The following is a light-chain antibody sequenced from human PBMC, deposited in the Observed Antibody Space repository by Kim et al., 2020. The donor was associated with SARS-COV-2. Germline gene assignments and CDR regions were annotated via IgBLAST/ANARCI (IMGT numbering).Light chain of an antibody. J-gene: IGKJ1*01. Sequence: ETVMTQSPATLSVSPGERVTLSCRASQIVSSSLAWYQQKPGQAPRLLIYGASARATGTPARFSGNASGTEFTLTISSLQSEDFAVYYCQKYYNWPRTFGQGTKVDIK. CDR2: GAS. CDR3: QKYYNWPRT. CDR1: QIVSSS. V-gene: IGKV3-15*01.